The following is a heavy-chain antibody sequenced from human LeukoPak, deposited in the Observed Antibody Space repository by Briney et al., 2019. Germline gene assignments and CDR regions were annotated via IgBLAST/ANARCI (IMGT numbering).Heavy chain of an antibody. V-gene: IGHV4-4*07. CDR3: ARESYDYVWGSYRSYYYYTDV. CDR2: IYTSGST. CDR1: GGSISSYY. Sequence: PSETLSLTCTVSGGSISSYYWSWIRQPAGKGLEWIGRIYTSGSTNYNPSLKTRVTMSVDTSKNQFSLKLSSVTAADTAVYYCARESYDYVWGSYRSYYYYTDVWGKGTTVTISS. J-gene: IGHJ6*03. D-gene: IGHD3-16*02.